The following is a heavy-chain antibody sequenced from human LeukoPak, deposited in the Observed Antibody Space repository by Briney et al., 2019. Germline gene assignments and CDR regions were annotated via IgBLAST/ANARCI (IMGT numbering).Heavy chain of an antibody. CDR1: GFTFSNSG. D-gene: IGHD1-26*01. J-gene: IGHJ4*02. CDR2: IGGST. V-gene: IGHV3-23*01. CDR3: AISSGSYDY. Sequence: GGSLRLSCAASGFTFSNSGMSWVRQAPGKGLEWVSGIGGSTYYRDSVKGRFTISRDNSKNTLYLQMDSLRVEDTAVYYCAISSGSYDYWGQGTLVTVSS.